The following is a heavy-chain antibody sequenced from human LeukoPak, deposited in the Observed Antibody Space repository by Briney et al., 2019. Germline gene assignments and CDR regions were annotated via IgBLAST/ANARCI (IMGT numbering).Heavy chain of an antibody. CDR2: INTNTGNS. CDR1: GGTFSSYA. CDR3: AKAGAMSPPTVDY. V-gene: IGHV7-4-1*02. Sequence: ASVKVSCKASGGTFSSYAISWVRQAPGQGLEWMGWINTNTGNSTYAQGFTGRFVFSLDTSVSTAYLQISSLKAEDTAVYYCAKAGAMSPPTVDYWGQGTLVTVSS. J-gene: IGHJ4*02.